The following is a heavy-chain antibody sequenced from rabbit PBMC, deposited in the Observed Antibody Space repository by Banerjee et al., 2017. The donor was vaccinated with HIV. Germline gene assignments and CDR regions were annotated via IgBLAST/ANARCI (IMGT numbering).Heavy chain of an antibody. Sequence: QSLEESGGGLVKPGASLTLTCTASGFSFSSRAWICWVHQAPGKGLEWIACIYTGDGNTYYASWAKGRSTISKTSSTTVTLQMTSLTAADTATYLCASDSENYMTRFNLWGPGTLVTVS. CDR1: GFSFSSRAW. CDR3: ASDSENYMTRFNL. CDR2: IYTGDGNT. J-gene: IGHJ4*01. D-gene: IGHD1-1*01. V-gene: IGHV1S40*01.